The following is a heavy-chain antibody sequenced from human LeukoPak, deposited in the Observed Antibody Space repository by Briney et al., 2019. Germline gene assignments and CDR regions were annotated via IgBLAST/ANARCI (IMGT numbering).Heavy chain of an antibody. CDR1: GYTFTSYG. CDR3: ARDFLLWDIVVVPAAIGMDV. J-gene: IGHJ6*02. CDR2: ISAYNGNT. D-gene: IGHD2-2*02. V-gene: IGHV1-18*01. Sequence: EASVKVSCKASGYTFTSYGISWVRQAPGQGLEWMGWISAYNGNTNYAQKLQGRVTMTTDTSTSTAYMELRSLRSGDTAVYYCARDFLLWDIVVVPAAIGMDVWGQGTTVTVSS.